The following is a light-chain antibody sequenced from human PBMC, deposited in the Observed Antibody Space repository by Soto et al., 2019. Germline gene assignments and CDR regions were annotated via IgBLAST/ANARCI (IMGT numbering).Light chain of an antibody. J-gene: IGKJ1*01. V-gene: IGKV3-15*01. Sequence: EIVRTQYTATVSVSPGEGVTLSCRASQSVSSNLAWYQQKPGQAPRLLIYGASTRATDIPVRFSGSGSGTEFTLTISSLQSEDFAVYYCQQYNDWPRTFGQGTKVDIK. CDR2: GAS. CDR1: QSVSSN. CDR3: QQYNDWPRT.